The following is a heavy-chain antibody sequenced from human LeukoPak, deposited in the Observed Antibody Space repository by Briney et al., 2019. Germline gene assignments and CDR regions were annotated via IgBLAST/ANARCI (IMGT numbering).Heavy chain of an antibody. D-gene: IGHD3-22*01. CDR2: ISAYNGNT. CDR1: GYTFTSYG. J-gene: IGHJ4*02. CDR3: ATREGSSGYYDY. Sequence: ASVKVSCKASGYTFTSYGISWVRQSPGQGREGMGWISAYNGNTNYAQKLQGRVTITTDTSTRTAYMELRSLRSDAAAVYYCATREGSSGYYDYWGQGTLVTVSS. V-gene: IGHV1-18*01.